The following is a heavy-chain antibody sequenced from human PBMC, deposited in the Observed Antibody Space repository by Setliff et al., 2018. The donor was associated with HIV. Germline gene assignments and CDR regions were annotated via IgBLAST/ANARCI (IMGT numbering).Heavy chain of an antibody. CDR3: ARGADGDYRYYMDV. D-gene: IGHD4-17*01. J-gene: IGHJ6*03. Sequence: ASVKVSCKASGYTFTNYAMHWVRQAPGQRLEWMGWINAGNGNTNYAQKFQGRVTITADVSTSTIYMELSSLTSEDTAVYYCARGADGDYRYYMDVWGRGTTVTVSS. V-gene: IGHV1-3*01. CDR2: INAGNGNT. CDR1: GYTFTNYA.